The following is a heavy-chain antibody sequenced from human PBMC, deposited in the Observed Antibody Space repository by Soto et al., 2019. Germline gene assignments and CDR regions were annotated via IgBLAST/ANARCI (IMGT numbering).Heavy chain of an antibody. J-gene: IGHJ5*02. CDR1: GGSISSGGYY. V-gene: IGHV4-31*03. CDR2: IYYSGST. CDR3: ARVGVDHNWFDP. D-gene: IGHD3-16*01. Sequence: QVQLQESGPGLVKPSQTLSLTCTVSGGSISSGGYYWSWIRQHPGKGLEWIGYIYYSGSTYYNPSLKGRVTVSVDTSKNQFSLKLSAVTAADTAVYYCARVGVDHNWFDPWGQGTLVTVSS.